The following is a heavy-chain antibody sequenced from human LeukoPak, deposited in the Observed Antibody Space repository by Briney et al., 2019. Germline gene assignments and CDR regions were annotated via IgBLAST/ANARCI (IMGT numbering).Heavy chain of an antibody. V-gene: IGHV4-59*12. CDR3: ARGATYYDILTGYSSAHYFDY. J-gene: IGHJ4*02. D-gene: IGHD3-9*01. Sequence: SETLSLTCTVSGGSISSYYWSWIRQPPGKGLEWIGYIYYSGSTNYNPSLKSRVTMSVDTSKNQFSLKLSSVTAADTAVYYCARGATYYDILTGYSSAHYFDYWGQGTLVTASS. CDR2: IYYSGST. CDR1: GGSISSYY.